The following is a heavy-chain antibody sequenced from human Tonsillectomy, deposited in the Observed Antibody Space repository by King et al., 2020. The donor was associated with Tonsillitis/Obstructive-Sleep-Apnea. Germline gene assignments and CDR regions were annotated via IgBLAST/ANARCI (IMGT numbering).Heavy chain of an antibody. J-gene: IGHJ4*02. CDR3: AKDEEYSSSANVDY. Sequence: VQLVESGGGLVQPGRSLRLSCAASGFTFDDYAMHWVRHAPGKGLEWVSGISWNSGSIGYADSVKGRFTISRDNAKNSLYLQMNSLRAEDTALYYCAKDEEYSSSANVDYWGQGALVTVSS. D-gene: IGHD6-6*01. CDR1: GFTFDDYA. V-gene: IGHV3-9*01. CDR2: ISWNSGSI.